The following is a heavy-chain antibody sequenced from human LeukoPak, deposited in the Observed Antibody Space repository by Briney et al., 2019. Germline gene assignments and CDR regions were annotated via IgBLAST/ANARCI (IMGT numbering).Heavy chain of an antibody. CDR1: GFTFSSYS. Sequence: GGSLRLSCATSGFTFSSYSMNWVRQAPGKGLEWVSYISSSSSTIYYADSVKGRFTISRDNAKNSLYLQMNSLRAEDTAVYYCAKVPRLYDYYYYYMDVWGKGTTVTVSS. J-gene: IGHJ6*03. CDR3: AKVPRLYDYYYYYMDV. D-gene: IGHD6-25*01. V-gene: IGHV3-48*01. CDR2: ISSSSSTI.